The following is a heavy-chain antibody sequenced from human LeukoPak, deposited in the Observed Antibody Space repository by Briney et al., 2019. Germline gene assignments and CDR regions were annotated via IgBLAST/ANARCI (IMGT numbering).Heavy chain of an antibody. CDR1: GGSISSYY. CDR3: ARGVRGADY. CDR2: IYYSGST. V-gene: IGHV4-59*06. Sequence: SETLSLTCTVSGGSISSYYWSWIRQPPGKGLEWIGYIYYSGSTYYNPSLKSRVTISVDTSKNQFSLKLSSVTAADTAVYYCARGVRGADYWGQGTLVAVSS. D-gene: IGHD3-10*01. J-gene: IGHJ4*02.